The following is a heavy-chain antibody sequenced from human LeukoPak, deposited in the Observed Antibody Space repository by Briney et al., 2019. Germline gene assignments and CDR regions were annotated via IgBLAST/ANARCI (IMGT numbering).Heavy chain of an antibody. CDR2: ISYDGSNK. V-gene: IGHV3-30-3*01. J-gene: IGHJ4*02. CDR1: GFTFSSYA. D-gene: IGHD1-26*01. CDR3: ARDGGGSYYFDY. Sequence: GGSLRLSCAASGFTFSSYAMHWVRQAPGKGLEWVAVISYDGSNKYYADSVKGRFTISRDNSKNTLYLQMNSLRAEDTAVYYCARDGGGSYYFDYWGQGTLVTVSS.